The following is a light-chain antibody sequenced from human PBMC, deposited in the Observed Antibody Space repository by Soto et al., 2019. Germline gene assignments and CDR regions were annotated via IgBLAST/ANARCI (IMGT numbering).Light chain of an antibody. V-gene: IGLV2-8*01. CDR2: EVS. J-gene: IGLJ1*01. CDR1: SSDVGGYDY. CDR3: SSYEGNTKGV. Sequence: QSVLTQPPSASGSPGQSVTISCTGTSSDVGGYDYVSWYQQHPGKAPKLMIFEVSKRPSGVPDRFSGSKSGNTASLTVSGLQAEDEDDYYCSSYEGNTKGVFGTGTKVTV.